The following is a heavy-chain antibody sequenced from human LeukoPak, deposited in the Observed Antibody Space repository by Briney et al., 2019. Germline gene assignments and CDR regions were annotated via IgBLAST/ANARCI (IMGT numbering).Heavy chain of an antibody. J-gene: IGHJ4*02. CDR2: ITRSSNYI. V-gene: IGHV3-21*01. D-gene: IGHD1-26*01. CDR3: ARDGGEWEQDY. CDR1: GFTFSSYS. Sequence: GGSLRLSCAASGFTFSSYSMNWVRQAPGKGLEWVSFITRSSNYIYYADSVKDRFTISRDNAKNSLYLQMNSLRAEDTAVYYCARDGGEWEQDYWGQGTLVTVSS.